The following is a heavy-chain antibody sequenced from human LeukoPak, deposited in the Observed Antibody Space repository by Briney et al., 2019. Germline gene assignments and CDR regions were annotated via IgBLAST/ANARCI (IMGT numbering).Heavy chain of an antibody. V-gene: IGHV1-69*13. CDR3: AREPAAAGTTDIDY. CDR1: GYTFTGYY. Sequence: SVKVSCKASGYTFTGYYMHWVRQAPGQGLEWMGGIIPIFGTANYAQKFQGRVTITADESTSTAYMELSSLRSEDTAVYYCAREPAAAGTTDIDYWGQGTLVTVSS. J-gene: IGHJ4*02. CDR2: IIPIFGTA. D-gene: IGHD6-13*01.